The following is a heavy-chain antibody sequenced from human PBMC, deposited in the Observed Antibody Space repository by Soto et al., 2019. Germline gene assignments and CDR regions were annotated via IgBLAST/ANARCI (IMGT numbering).Heavy chain of an antibody. Sequence: EVQLVESGGGLVQPGGSLRLSCAASGFTFSSYWMSWVRQAPGKGLEWVANIKQDGSEKYYVDSVKGRFTISRDNAKNSLYLQMNSLRAEDTAEYYCTRDRPFYCTNGVCWGVFDYWGQGTLVTVSS. V-gene: IGHV3-7*01. CDR1: GFTFSSYW. CDR2: IKQDGSEK. CDR3: TRDRPFYCTNGVCWGVFDY. D-gene: IGHD2-8*01. J-gene: IGHJ4*02.